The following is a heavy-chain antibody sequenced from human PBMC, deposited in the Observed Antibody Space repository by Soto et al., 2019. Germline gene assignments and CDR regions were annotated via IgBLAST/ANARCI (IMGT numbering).Heavy chain of an antibody. J-gene: IGHJ6*02. CDR2: TYYRSKWSN. CDR3: GTGRSVLWCGESIIYGLHV. CDR1: GDSVSSNSAA. D-gene: IGHD3-10*01. V-gene: IGHV6-1*01. Sequence: SQTLSLTCAISGDSVSSNSAAWNWIRQSPSRGLEWLGRTYYRSKWSNDYAVSVKSRITINPDTSKNQFSLQLNSVTPEDTAVYYCGTGRSVLWCGESIIYGLHVWGQGTTVTVS.